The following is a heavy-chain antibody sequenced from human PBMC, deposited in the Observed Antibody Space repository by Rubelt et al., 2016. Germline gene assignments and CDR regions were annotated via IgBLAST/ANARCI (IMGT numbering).Heavy chain of an antibody. CDR3: ARGLGRDGYNYNWFDP. V-gene: IGHV4-34*01. J-gene: IGHJ5*02. CDR1: GGSFSGYY. Sequence: QVQLQQWGAGLLKPSETLSLTCAVYGGSFSGYYWSWIRQPPGKGLEWIGEINHSGRTNYNPSCKCRVTLSIDPSKNQFSLKLSVVTAADTAVYYCARGLGRDGYNYNWFDPWGQGTLVTVSS. CDR2: INHSGRT. D-gene: IGHD5-24*01.